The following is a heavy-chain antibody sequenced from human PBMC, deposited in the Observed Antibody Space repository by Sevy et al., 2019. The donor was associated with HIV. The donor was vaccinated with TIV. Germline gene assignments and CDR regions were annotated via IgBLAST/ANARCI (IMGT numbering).Heavy chain of an antibody. D-gene: IGHD6-13*01. CDR1: GFTVSNNY. Sequence: GGSLRLSCAASGFTVSNNYMNWVRQAPGKGLEWVSLIYSGGTTPYADSVKGRFTISRDHSKNTLYLQMNSLRAEDTAISYCARDRPGIAATGGGWGQGTLVTVSS. CDR2: IYSGGTT. CDR3: ARDRPGIAATGGG. V-gene: IGHV3-53*01. J-gene: IGHJ1*01.